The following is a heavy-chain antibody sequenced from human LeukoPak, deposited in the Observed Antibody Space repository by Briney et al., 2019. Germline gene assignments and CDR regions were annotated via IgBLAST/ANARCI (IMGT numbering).Heavy chain of an antibody. CDR1: GGSISSTNSY. Sequence: PSETLSLTCTVSGGSISSTNSYCGWVRQSPRTGLEWIGNIYSSGSTYYNPSLKSRVTISIDTSENQFSLKLTSVTAADTAVYYCARKREGPTTGIDYWGRGTLVTVSS. CDR2: IYSSGST. J-gene: IGHJ4*02. CDR3: ARKREGPTTGIDY. D-gene: IGHD1-26*01. V-gene: IGHV4-39*07.